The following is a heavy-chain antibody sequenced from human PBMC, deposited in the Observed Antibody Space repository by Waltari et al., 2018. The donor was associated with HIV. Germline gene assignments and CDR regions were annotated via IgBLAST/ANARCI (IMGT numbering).Heavy chain of an antibody. Sequence: QITLKESGPTLVKPTQNLTLTCTLSGFSLDTGGVGVCWIRQPPGNALEWLALIYWNEDKRYSPSLKNRLTITKGTSKNQVGRTMTNMDPVDTATEFCAHRVRYYYESTGSSHILVDYRGQGTLVTVSS. V-gene: IGHV2-5*01. CDR2: IYWNEDK. D-gene: IGHD3-22*01. CDR1: GFSLDTGGVG. CDR3: AHRVRYYYESTGSSHILVDY. J-gene: IGHJ4*02.